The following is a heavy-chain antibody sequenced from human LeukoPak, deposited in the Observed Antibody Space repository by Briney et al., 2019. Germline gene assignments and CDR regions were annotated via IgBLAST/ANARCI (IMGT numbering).Heavy chain of an antibody. D-gene: IGHD4-17*01. Sequence: GASVKVSCKASGYTFTGYYMHWVRQAPGQGLEWMGGIIPIFGTANYAQKFQGRVTITADESTSTAYMELSSLTSDDTAVYYCARGRGNGETDFWGQGTLVTVSS. J-gene: IGHJ4*02. CDR2: IIPIFGTA. CDR3: ARGRGNGETDF. V-gene: IGHV1-69*13. CDR1: GYTFTGYY.